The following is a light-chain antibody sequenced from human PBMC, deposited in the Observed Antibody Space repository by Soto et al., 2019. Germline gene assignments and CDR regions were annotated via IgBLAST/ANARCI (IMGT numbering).Light chain of an antibody. J-gene: IGKJ4*01. CDR3: QQSYSTPPLT. CDR2: AAS. CDR1: QSISSY. Sequence: DIQMTQSPSSLSASVGDRVPITCRASQSISSYLNWYQQKPGKAPKLLIYAASSLQSGVPSRFSGSGSGTDFTLTISSLQPEDFATYYCQQSYSTPPLTFGGGTKVDI. V-gene: IGKV1-39*01.